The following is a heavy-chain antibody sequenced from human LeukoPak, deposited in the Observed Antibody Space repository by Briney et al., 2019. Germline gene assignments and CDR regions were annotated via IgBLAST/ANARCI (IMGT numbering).Heavy chain of an antibody. CDR2: ISSTSGTI. J-gene: IGHJ4*02. CDR1: GFTFSTYS. D-gene: IGHD6-13*01. CDR3: ARVALIAAKYYFDY. Sequence: GGSLRLSCAASGFTFSTYSMNWVRQAPGKGLEWVSYISSTSGTIYYADSVKGRFTISRDNAKSSLYLQMNSLRAEDTALYYCARVALIAAKYYFDYWGQGTLVTVSS. V-gene: IGHV3-48*01.